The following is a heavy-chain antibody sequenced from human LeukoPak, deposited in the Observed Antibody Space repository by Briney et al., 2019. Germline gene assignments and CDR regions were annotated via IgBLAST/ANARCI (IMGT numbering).Heavy chain of an antibody. CDR3: ATYTNWVAGDV. Sequence: GGSLRLSCAASGFTFNTYSMNWVRQAPGKGLEWVSNIISRGDTTHYADSVKGRFTISRDNAKNSLFLQLNSLRAEDTAVYYCATYTNWVAGDVWGQGTTVSVSS. CDR2: IISRGDTT. J-gene: IGHJ6*02. D-gene: IGHD7-27*01. CDR1: GFTFNTYS. V-gene: IGHV3-48*04.